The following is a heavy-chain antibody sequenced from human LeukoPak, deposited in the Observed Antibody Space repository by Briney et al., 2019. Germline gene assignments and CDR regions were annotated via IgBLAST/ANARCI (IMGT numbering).Heavy chain of an antibody. J-gene: IGHJ4*02. CDR1: GSTFSSYA. CDR3: ARDLRSSGYYDFDY. Sequence: GGSLRLSCAASGSTFSSYAMNWVRQAPGKGLEWVSSISSSSSYINYADSVKGRFTISRDNAKNSLYLQMNSLRAEDTAVYYCARDLRSSGYYDFDYWGQGILVTVSS. D-gene: IGHD3-22*01. V-gene: IGHV3-21*01. CDR2: ISSSSSYI.